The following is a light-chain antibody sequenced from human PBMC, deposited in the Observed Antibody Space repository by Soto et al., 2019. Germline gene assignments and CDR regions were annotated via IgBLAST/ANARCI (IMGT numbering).Light chain of an antibody. J-gene: IGKJ2*03. CDR2: GVS. CDR3: QQYGSSPLYS. Sequence: EIVLTQSPGTLSLSPGERATLSCRASQSVSSSYLAWYQQKPGPAPRLLIYGVSSRATGIPDRFSSSGSGTDFTLTISRLEPEDFAVYYCQQYGSSPLYSFGQGTKLEIK. V-gene: IGKV3-20*01. CDR1: QSVSSSY.